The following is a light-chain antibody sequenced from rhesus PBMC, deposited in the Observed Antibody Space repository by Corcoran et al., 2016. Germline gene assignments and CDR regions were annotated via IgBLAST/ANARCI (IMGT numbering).Light chain of an antibody. V-gene: IGKV3-40*03. CDR3: QQYNDLLPT. J-gene: IGKJ4*01. CDR2: SAN. Sequence: EIVMTQSPATLSLSPGETATLSCRASESVDNYLAWYPQKPGQVPKLLVHSANVSATGIPDRFSGSGSRTEFTLTISSLEPEDVGVYHCQQYNDLLPTFGGGTKVEIK. CDR1: ESVDNY.